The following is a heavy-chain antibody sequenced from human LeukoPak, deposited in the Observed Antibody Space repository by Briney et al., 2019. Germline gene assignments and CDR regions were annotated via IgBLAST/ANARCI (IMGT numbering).Heavy chain of an antibody. Sequence: GGSLRLSCTASGFTFSSYWMSWVRQAPGKGLEWVANIKQDGSEKYYVDSVKGRFTISRDNAKNSLYLQMNSLRAEDTAVYYCARDPSSGYYDYWGQGTLVTVSS. J-gene: IGHJ4*02. CDR1: GFTFSSYW. D-gene: IGHD3-22*01. CDR3: ARDPSSGYYDY. V-gene: IGHV3-7*01. CDR2: IKQDGSEK.